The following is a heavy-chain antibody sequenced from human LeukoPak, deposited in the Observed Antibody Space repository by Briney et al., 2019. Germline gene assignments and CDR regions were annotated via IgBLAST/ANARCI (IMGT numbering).Heavy chain of an antibody. CDR2: IKSIGDGGTT. CDR3: TTGRDRWQLLFDI. CDR1: GFTFTNAW. V-gene: IGHV3-15*05. J-gene: IGHJ3*02. Sequence: PGGSLRLSCAASGFTFTNAWMSWVRQAPGKGLEWVGRIKSIGDGGTTEYTAPVQGRFTISRDDSRNTLYLQMNSLKTEDTAVYSCTTGRDRWQLLFDIWGQGTMVAVSS. D-gene: IGHD5-24*01.